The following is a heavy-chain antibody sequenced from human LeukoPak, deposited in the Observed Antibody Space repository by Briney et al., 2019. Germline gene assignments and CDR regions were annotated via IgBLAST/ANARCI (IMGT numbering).Heavy chain of an antibody. CDR3: ARGLEGATTS. CDR1: GFTFSRYA. Sequence: GGSLRLSCAASGFTFSRYAMSWVRRVPGKGLEWVSLISVGGGNTHYADSVTGRFTISRDNAKNSLYLQMNSLRAEDTAVYYCARGLEGATTSWGQGTLVTVSS. D-gene: IGHD1-26*01. V-gene: IGHV3-23*01. J-gene: IGHJ4*02. CDR2: ISVGGGNT.